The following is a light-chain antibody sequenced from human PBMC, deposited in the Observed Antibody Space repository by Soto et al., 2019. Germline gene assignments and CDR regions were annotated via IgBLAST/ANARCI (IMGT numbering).Light chain of an antibody. CDR1: SSDVGGYNY. V-gene: IGLV2-8*01. CDR2: EVS. J-gene: IGLJ1*01. Sequence: CVLTQPPSSSGSPGQSVTISCTGTSSDVGGYNYVSWYQQHPGKAPKLMIYEVSKRPSGVPDRFSGSKSGNTASLTVSGLLAEDEADDYCNSYVCSNTLYVFGTGTKVT. CDR3: NSYVCSNTLYV.